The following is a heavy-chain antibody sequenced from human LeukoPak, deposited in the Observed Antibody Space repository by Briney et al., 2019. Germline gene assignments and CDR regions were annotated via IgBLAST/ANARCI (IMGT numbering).Heavy chain of an antibody. Sequence: SETLSLTCTVSGGSISSGSYYWSWIRQPAGKGLEWIGRIYTSGSTNYNPSLKSRVTISVDTSKNQFSLKLSSVTAADTAVYYCARGRATTYYDFWSGYLDYFDYWGQGTLVTVSS. D-gene: IGHD3-3*01. CDR1: GGSISSGSYY. V-gene: IGHV4-61*02. J-gene: IGHJ4*02. CDR2: IYTSGST. CDR3: ARGRATTYYDFWSGYLDYFDY.